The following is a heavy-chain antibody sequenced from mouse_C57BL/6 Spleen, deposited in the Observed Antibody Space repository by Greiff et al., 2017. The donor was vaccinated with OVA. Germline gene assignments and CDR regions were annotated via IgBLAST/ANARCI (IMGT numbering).Heavy chain of an antibody. V-gene: IGHV1-4*01. CDR2: INPSSGYT. Sequence: QVQLKESGAELARPGASVKMSCKASGYTFTSYTMHWVKQRPGQGLEWIGYINPSSGYTKYNQKFKDKATLTADKSSSTAYMQLSSLTSEDSAVYCWARGFLGMYDWGQGTSVTVSS. D-gene: IGHD4-1*01. CDR3: ARGFLGMYD. CDR1: GYTFTSYT. J-gene: IGHJ4*01.